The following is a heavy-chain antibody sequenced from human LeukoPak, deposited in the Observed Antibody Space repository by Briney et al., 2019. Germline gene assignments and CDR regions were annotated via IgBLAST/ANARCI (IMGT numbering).Heavy chain of an antibody. CDR1: GHSISSYY. CDR3: ARESHAGYCSSTSCSDAFDI. Sequence: SECLSLTCSVSGHSISSYYWGWIRQHPGKGLEWIGYIYYSGSTNYNPSLKSRITISVDTSKNQFSLKMTSVTAADTAVYYCARESHAGYCSSTSCSDAFDIWGQGKMVTVSS. D-gene: IGHD2-2*01. J-gene: IGHJ3*02. V-gene: IGHV4-59*01. CDR2: IYYSGST.